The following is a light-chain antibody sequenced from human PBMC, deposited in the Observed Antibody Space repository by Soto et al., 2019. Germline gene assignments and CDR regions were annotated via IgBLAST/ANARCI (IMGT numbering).Light chain of an antibody. V-gene: IGKV3-15*01. CDR2: GAS. CDR3: QQYYDYPPLI. Sequence: EIVMTQSPATLSKSPGERGTLSCRASRNINRKLAWYQQKPGQAPRLLISGASTRATGIPARFSGSGSGTEFTLTISSLQSEDFAVYHCQQYYDYPPLIFGGGTKVEIK. CDR1: RNINRK. J-gene: IGKJ4*01.